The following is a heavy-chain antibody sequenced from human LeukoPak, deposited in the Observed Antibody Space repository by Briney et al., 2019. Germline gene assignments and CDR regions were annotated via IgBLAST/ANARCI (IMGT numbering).Heavy chain of an antibody. CDR1: GGSFSGYY. CDR2: INHSGST. Sequence: KPSETLSLTCAVYGGSFSGYYWSWIRQPPGKGLEWIGKINHSGSTNYNPSLKSRVTISVDTSKNQFSLKLSSVTAADTAVYYCASRGYCSSTSCRYLEAFDIWGQGTMVTVSS. V-gene: IGHV4-34*01. CDR3: ASRGYCSSTSCRYLEAFDI. J-gene: IGHJ3*02. D-gene: IGHD2-2*01.